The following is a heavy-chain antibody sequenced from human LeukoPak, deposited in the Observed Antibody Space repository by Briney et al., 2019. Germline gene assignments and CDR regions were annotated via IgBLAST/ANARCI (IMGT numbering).Heavy chain of an antibody. J-gene: IGHJ4*02. D-gene: IGHD4-23*01. CDR1: GYSFTSYW. CDR3: ARSVNSLRWYFDY. V-gene: IGHV5-51*01. CDR2: IYPGDSDT. Sequence: GESLKISCEGSGYSFTSYWIGWVRQMPGKGLEWMGIIYPGDSDTRYCPSFQGQVTISADKSISTAYLQWSSLKASDTAMYYCARSVNSLRWYFDYWGQGTLVTVSS.